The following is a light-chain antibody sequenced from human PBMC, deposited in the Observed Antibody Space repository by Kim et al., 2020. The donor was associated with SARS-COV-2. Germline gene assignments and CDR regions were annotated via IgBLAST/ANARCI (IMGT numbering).Light chain of an antibody. CDR3: QVWDSSTVV. V-gene: IGLV3-9*01. CDR1: NIGSKN. Sequence: VALGQTARITCGGDNIGSKNVHWYQQKPGQAPVLVIYMDSNRPSGIPERFSGSDSGNTATLTISRAQPGDEADYYCQVWDSSTVVFGGGTQLTVL. J-gene: IGLJ2*01. CDR2: MDS.